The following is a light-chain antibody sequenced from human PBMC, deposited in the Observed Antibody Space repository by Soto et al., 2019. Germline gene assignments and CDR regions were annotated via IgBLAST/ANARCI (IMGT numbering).Light chain of an antibody. J-gene: IGKJ4*01. CDR1: QGVSDW. CDR3: QQFGLSPT. V-gene: IGKV1-12*01. CDR2: GSS. Sequence: DIQMTQSPSSVSASVGDSVTITCRASQGVSDWVAWYQQKPGEAPKLLIYGSSSLLSGVPSRFSGSGSGTDFTLTISRLEPEDFAVYYCQQFGLSPTFGGGTKVDIK.